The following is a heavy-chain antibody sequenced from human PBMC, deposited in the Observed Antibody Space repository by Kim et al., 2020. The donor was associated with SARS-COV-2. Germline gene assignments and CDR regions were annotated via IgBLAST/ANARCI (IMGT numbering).Heavy chain of an antibody. Sequence: GGGGGTYSADSVKGRFTISRDNAKNTLYLQMSSLRAEDTAVYYCAQGINYWGQGTLVTVSS. CDR3: AQGINY. J-gene: IGHJ4*02. CDR2: GGGGGT. V-gene: IGHV3-23*01.